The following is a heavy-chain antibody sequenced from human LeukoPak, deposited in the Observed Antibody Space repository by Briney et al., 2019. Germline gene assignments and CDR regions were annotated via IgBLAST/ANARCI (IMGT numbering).Heavy chain of an antibody. D-gene: IGHD1-26*01. CDR1: GFTVSDNY. J-gene: IGHJ4*02. Sequence: GGSLRLSCAASGFTVSDNYMSWVRQAPGKGLEWVSIIYSGGNTYYADSVKGRFTVSRDNSKNTLYLQMNSLRAEDTAVYYCARVIVGTNTRLDYFDYWGQGTLVTVSS. CDR3: ARVIVGTNTRLDYFDY. V-gene: IGHV3-66*01. CDR2: IYSGGNT.